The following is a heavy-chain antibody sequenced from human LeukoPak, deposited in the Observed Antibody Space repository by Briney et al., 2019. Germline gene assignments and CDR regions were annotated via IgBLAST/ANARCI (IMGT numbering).Heavy chain of an antibody. J-gene: IGHJ5*02. CDR3: ARDGVGYCSGGSCYGGWFDP. V-gene: IGHV1-2*02. CDR2: INPNSGGT. D-gene: IGHD2-15*01. CDR1: GYTFTDYY. Sequence: ASVKVSCKASGYTFTDYYIYWVRQAPGQGLEWMGWINPNSGGTNYAQKFQGRVTMTRDMSTSTVYMELSSLRSEDTAVYYCARDGVGYCSGGSCYGGWFDPWGQGTLVTVSS.